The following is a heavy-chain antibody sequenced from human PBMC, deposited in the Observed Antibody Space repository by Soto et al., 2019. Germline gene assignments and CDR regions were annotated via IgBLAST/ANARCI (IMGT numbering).Heavy chain of an antibody. CDR1: GGTFSSYA. D-gene: IGHD5-18*01. V-gene: IGHV1-69*12. CDR3: ARYRYGYSDFDY. CDR2: IIPFFGTA. Sequence: QVQLVQSGAEVKKPGSSVKVSCKASGGTFSSYAISWVRQAPGQGLEWMGGIIPFFGTANYAQKFQGRVTITADESTSTAYMELTSLRSEDTAVYYCARYRYGYSDFDYWGQGTLVTVSS. J-gene: IGHJ4*02.